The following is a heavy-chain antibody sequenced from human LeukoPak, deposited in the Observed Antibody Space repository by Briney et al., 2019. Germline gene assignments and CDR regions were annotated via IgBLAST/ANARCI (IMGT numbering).Heavy chain of an antibody. V-gene: IGHV4-59*08. CDR1: GGSISSYN. J-gene: IGHJ6*02. CDR2: IYYSGNT. D-gene: IGHD3-10*01. Sequence: PSETLSLTCTVSGGSISSYNWSWIRQPPGKGLEWIGYIYYSGNTNYNPSLKSRVTISVDTSKNQFSLKLSSVTAADTAVYYCASHPLRGGYYYGMDVWGQGTTVTVS. CDR3: ASHPLRGGYYYGMDV.